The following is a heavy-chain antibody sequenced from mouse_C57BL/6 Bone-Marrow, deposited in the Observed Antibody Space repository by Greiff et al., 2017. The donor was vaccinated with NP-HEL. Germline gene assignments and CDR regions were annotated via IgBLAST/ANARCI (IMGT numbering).Heavy chain of an antibody. V-gene: IGHV1-18*01. CDR2: INPNNGGT. CDR3: ARFHYGSSSLDY. J-gene: IGHJ2*01. Sequence: EVQLQQSGPELVKPGASVKIPCKASGYTFTDYNMDWVKQSHGKSLEWIGDINPNNGGTIYNQKFKGKATLTVDKSSSTAYMELRSLTSEDTAVYYCARFHYGSSSLDYWGQGTTLTGSS. CDR1: GYTFTDYN. D-gene: IGHD1-1*01.